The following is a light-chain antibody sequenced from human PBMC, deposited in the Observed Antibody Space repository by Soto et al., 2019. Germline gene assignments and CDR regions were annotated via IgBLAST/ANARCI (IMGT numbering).Light chain of an antibody. CDR2: DDD. CDR3: GSWYRSRSAYV. J-gene: IGLJ1*01. V-gene: IGLV1-51*01. CDR1: SSNIGGNS. Sequence: QSVMSQPPSVSAAPGQRVTISCSGSSSNIGGNSVSWYQQLPGTAPKLLIYDDDQRPSGIPDRFSGSKSGTSATLGITGFQTGDEADYYCGSWYRSRSAYVFGTGTKVTVL.